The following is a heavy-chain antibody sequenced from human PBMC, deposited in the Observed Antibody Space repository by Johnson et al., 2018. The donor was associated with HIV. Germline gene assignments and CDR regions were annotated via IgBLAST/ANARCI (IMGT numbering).Heavy chain of an antibody. D-gene: IGHD3-10*01. J-gene: IGHJ3*02. CDR2: IYSGGDT. CDR1: GFTVSSNY. CDR3: ARAPGFSRAFDI. Sequence: VYLVESGGGLVQPGGSLRLSCAVSGFTVSSNYITWVRQAPGKGLEWISVIYSGGDTYYADSVKGRFTISRDDSKNTLYLQMNRLTAEDTAVYYCARAPGFSRAFDIWGQGTMVTVSS. V-gene: IGHV3-66*01.